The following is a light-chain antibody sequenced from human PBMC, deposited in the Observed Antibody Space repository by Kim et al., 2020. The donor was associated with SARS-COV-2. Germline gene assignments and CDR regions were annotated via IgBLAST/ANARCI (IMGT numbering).Light chain of an antibody. CDR2: KSS. Sequence: ASVGDRITITCRASQSLNTWLAWYQQNPGKAPKLLIYKSSSLETGVPSRFSGSESGTEFTLTISSLQPDDFATYYCQQYNLYQGTFGQGTKVDIK. CDR1: QSLNTW. V-gene: IGKV1-5*03. J-gene: IGKJ1*01. CDR3: QQYNLYQGT.